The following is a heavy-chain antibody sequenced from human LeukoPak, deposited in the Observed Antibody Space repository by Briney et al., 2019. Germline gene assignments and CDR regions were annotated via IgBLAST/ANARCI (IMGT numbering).Heavy chain of an antibody. Sequence: GGSLRLSCAASGFTFISYGMQWGRQAPGKGLVWVSRINNDGSSTSYADSVKGRFTISRDNAKNTLYLQMNSLRAEDTGVYYCARELPREVTLDYWGQGTLVTVSS. V-gene: IGHV3-74*01. CDR3: ARELPREVTLDY. J-gene: IGHJ4*02. CDR2: INNDGSST. D-gene: IGHD2-21*02. CDR1: GFTFISYG.